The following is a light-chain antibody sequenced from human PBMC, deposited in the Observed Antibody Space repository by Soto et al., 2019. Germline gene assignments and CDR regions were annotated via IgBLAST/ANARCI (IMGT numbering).Light chain of an antibody. Sequence: QSALTQPRSVSGSPGQSVTICCTGTSSDVGGYNYVSWYQQHPGKAPKLMIYDVSKWPSGVPDRFSGSKSGNTASLTISGLQAEDEADYYCCSYAGNSLWVFGGGTQLTVL. CDR1: SSDVGGYNY. V-gene: IGLV2-11*01. J-gene: IGLJ3*02. CDR3: CSYAGNSLWV. CDR2: DVS.